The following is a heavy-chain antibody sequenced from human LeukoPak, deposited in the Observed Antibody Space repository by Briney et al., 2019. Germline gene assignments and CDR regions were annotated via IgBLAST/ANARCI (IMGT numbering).Heavy chain of an antibody. V-gene: IGHV1-46*01. Sequence: EASVKVSCKASGYTFTSYYMHWVRQAPGQGLEWMGIINPSGGSTSYAQKFQGRVTMTRDTSTSTVYMELSSLRSEDTAVYYCARGFTLGCSGGSCFWFDPWGQGTLVTVSS. D-gene: IGHD2-15*01. CDR3: ARGFTLGCSGGSCFWFDP. CDR1: GYTFTSYY. J-gene: IGHJ5*02. CDR2: INPSGGST.